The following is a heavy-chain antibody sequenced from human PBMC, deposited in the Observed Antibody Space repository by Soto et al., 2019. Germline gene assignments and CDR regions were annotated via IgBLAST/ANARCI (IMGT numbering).Heavy chain of an antibody. Sequence: QVQLQESGPGLVKPSETLSLTCTVSGGSISSYYWSWIRQPPGKGLEWIGYIYYSGSTNYNPSLTSRDTPTVHTSKNNSSLKLTSVTAADTAVYSCARRYGGASDIWGHGTMVTVSS. CDR3: ARRYGGASDI. CDR2: IYYSGST. J-gene: IGHJ3*02. D-gene: IGHD3-10*01. V-gene: IGHV4-59*08. CDR1: GGSISSYY.